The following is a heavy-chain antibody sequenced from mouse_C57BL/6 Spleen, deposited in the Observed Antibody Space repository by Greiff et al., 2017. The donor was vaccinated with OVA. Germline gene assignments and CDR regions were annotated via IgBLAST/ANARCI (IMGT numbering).Heavy chain of an antibody. D-gene: IGHD2-4*01. CDR2: INHNNGGT. J-gene: IGHJ3*01. CDR1: GYTFTDYN. CDR3: ARMIGYDYDLPWFAY. V-gene: IGHV1-18*01. Sequence: EVQLQQSGPELVKPGASVKIPCKASGYTFTDYNMDWVKQSHGKSLEWIGDINHNNGGTIYNQKFKGKATLTVDKSSSTAYMELRSLTSEDTAVYYCARMIGYDYDLPWFAYWGQGTLVTVSA.